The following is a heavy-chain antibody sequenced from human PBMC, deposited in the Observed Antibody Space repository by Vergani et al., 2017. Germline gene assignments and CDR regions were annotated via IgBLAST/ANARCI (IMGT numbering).Heavy chain of an antibody. CDR1: GGSISSYY. J-gene: IGHJ5*02. V-gene: IGHV4-59*01. CDR3: ARVADDLYCSGGSCSGWFDP. D-gene: IGHD2-15*01. Sequence: QVQLQESGPGLVKPSETLSLTCTVSGGSISSYYWSWIRQPPGKGLEWIGYIYYSGSTNYNTSLKSRVTISVDTSNNQFSLKLSSVTAADTAVYYCARVADDLYCSGGSCSGWFDPWGQGTLVTVSS. CDR2: IYYSGST.